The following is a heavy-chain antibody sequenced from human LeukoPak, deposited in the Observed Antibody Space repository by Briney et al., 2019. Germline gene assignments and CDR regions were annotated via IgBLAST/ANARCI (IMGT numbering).Heavy chain of an antibody. Sequence: PSETLSLTCTVSGGSISSSGYYWSWIRQPPGKGLEWIGYIYYSGSTNYNPSLKSRVTISVDTSKNQFSLKLSSVTAADTAVYYCARAGQTLARSAFDIWGQGTMVTVSS. CDR3: ARAGQTLARSAFDI. CDR1: GGSISSSGYY. V-gene: IGHV4-61*08. CDR2: IYYSGST. J-gene: IGHJ3*02.